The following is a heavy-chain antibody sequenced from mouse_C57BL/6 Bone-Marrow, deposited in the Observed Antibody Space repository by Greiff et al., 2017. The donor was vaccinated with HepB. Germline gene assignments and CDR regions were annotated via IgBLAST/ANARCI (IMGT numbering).Heavy chain of an antibody. CDR3: TNYDYPTYAMDY. CDR1: GFTFSNYW. Sequence: VQLKESGGGLVQPGGSMKLSCVASGFTFSNYWMNWVRQSPEKGLEWVAQIRLKSDNYATHYAESVKGRFTISRDDSKSSVYLQMNNLRAEDTGIYYCTNYDYPTYAMDYWGQGTSVTVSS. V-gene: IGHV6-3*01. CDR2: IRLKSDNYAT. J-gene: IGHJ4*01. D-gene: IGHD2-4*01.